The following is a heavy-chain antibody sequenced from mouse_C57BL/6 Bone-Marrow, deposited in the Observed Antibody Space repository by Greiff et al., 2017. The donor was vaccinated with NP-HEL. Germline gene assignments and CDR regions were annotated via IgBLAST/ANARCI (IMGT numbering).Heavy chain of an antibody. CDR2: IDPSDSYT. CDR1: GYTFTSYW. Sequence: VQLQQPGAELVRPGTSVKLSCKASGYTFTSYWMHWVTQRPGQGLEWIGVIDPSDSYTNYNQKFKGKATLTVDTSSSTAYMQLSSLTSEDSAVYYGARRYSNYVAWFAYWGQGTLVTVSA. J-gene: IGHJ3*01. CDR3: ARRYSNYVAWFAY. V-gene: IGHV1-59*01. D-gene: IGHD2-5*01.